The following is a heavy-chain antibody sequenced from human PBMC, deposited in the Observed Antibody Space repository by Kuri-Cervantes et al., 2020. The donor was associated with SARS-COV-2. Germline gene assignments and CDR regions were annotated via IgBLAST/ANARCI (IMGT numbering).Heavy chain of an antibody. CDR1: GFTFTSSA. CDR3: AAGWEDYDFWSGYYVFDY. Sequence: SVKVSCKASGFTFTSSAVQWVRQARGQRLEWIGWIVVGSGNTNYAQKFQERVTITRDMSTSTAYMELSSLRSEDTAVYYCAAGWEDYDFWSGYYVFDYWGQGTLVTVSS. CDR2: IVVGSGNT. J-gene: IGHJ4*02. V-gene: IGHV1-58*01. D-gene: IGHD3-3*01.